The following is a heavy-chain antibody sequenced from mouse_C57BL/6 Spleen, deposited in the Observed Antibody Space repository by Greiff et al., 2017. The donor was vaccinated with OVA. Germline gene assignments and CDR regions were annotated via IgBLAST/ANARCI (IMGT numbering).Heavy chain of an antibody. D-gene: IGHD1-1*01. V-gene: IGHV5-6*01. Sequence: VQLQQSGGDLVKPGGSLKLSCAASGFTFSSYGMSWVRQTPDKRLEWVATISSGGSYTYYPDSVKGRFTISRDNAKNTLYLQMSSLKSEDTAMYYCARGTTVVAVYYFDYWGQGTTLTVSS. CDR1: GFTFSSYG. J-gene: IGHJ2*01. CDR3: ARGTTVVAVYYFDY. CDR2: ISSGGSYT.